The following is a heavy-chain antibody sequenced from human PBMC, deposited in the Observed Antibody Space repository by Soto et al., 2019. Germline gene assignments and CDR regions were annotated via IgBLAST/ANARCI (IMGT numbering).Heavy chain of an antibody. J-gene: IGHJ4*02. CDR2: IYYSGST. D-gene: IGHD3-3*01. V-gene: IGHV4-31*03. Sequence: QVQLQESGPGLVKPSQTLSLTCTVSGGSISSGGYYWSWIRQHPGKGLEWIGYIYYSGSTYYNPSLKSRVTISVEKYKNKYSLKMSSVSAADTAVYYCARCRARVWSGYPDYWGQGTLVTVSS. CDR3: ARCRARVWSGYPDY. CDR1: GGSISSGGYY.